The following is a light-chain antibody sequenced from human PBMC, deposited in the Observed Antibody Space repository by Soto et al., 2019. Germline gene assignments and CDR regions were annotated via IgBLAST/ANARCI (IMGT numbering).Light chain of an antibody. CDR1: QSISSGH. Sequence: EIVLTQSPGTLSLSPGERATLSCGASQSISSGHLAWYQQRPGQAPRLLMYGVSSRASGIPDRFRGSGSGTDFTLTITRLEPEDFAVYSCQSHDSPPTFGQGTRLEIK. J-gene: IGKJ5*01. CDR3: QSHDSPPT. CDR2: GVS. V-gene: IGKV3-20*01.